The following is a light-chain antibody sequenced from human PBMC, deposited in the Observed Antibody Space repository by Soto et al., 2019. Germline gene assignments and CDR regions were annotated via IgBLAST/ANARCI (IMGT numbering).Light chain of an antibody. CDR1: QSISSW. CDR2: KAS. CDR3: QNYNSYSPT. V-gene: IGKV1-5*03. Sequence: DIQMTQSPSTLSASVGDRVTITCRASQSISSWLAWYQQKPGKAPKILIYKASSLESGVPSRFSGSGSGTEFTLTISSLQPDDVATYYCQNYNSYSPTFGHGTKVEIK. J-gene: IGKJ1*01.